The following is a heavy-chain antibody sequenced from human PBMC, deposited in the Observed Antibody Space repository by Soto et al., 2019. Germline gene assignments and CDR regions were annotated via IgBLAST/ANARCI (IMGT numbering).Heavy chain of an antibody. J-gene: IGHJ6*02. CDR3: ASLPWANYYYYGMDV. Sequence: VKVSCKASGYTFTSYDINWVRQATGQGLEWMGWMNPNSGNTGYAQKFQGRVTMTRNTSISTAYMELSSLRSEDTAVYYCASLPWANYYYYGMDVWGQGTTVTVSS. CDR2: MNPNSGNT. CDR1: GYTFTSYD. V-gene: IGHV1-8*01. D-gene: IGHD7-27*01.